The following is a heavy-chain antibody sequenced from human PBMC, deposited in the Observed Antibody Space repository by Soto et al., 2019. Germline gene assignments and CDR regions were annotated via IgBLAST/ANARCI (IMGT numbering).Heavy chain of an antibody. Sequence: QVQLVKSGAEVKKPGAAVKVSCKASGYTFTGYYIHWVRQAPGQGLEWMGWINPNSGGTNYAQKFQGRVTMTRDTSISTAYMELSRLRSDDSAVYYCARRAIGSGSYPMGSNWFDPWGQGTLVTVSS. J-gene: IGHJ5*02. CDR1: GYTFTGYY. V-gene: IGHV1-2*02. CDR2: INPNSGGT. D-gene: IGHD3-10*01. CDR3: ARRAIGSGSYPMGSNWFDP.